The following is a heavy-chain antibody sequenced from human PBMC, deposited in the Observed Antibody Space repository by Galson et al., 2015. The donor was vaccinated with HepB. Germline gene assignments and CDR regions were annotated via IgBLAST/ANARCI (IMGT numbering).Heavy chain of an antibody. CDR3: AKLAQVWGSYRYDAFDI. CDR1: GFTFSSYG. D-gene: IGHD3-16*02. V-gene: IGHV3-30*18. CDR2: ISYDGSNK. Sequence: SLRLSCAASGFTFSSYGMHWVRQAPGKGLEWVAVISYDGSNKYYADSVKGRFTISRDNSKNTLYLQMNSLRAEDTAVYYCAKLAQVWGSYRYDAFDIWGQGTMVTVSS. J-gene: IGHJ3*02.